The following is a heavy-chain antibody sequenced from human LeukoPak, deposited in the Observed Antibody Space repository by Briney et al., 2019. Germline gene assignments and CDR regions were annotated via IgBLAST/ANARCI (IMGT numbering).Heavy chain of an antibody. Sequence: GGSLRLSCAASGFTFSSYGMSWVRQAPGKGLEWVSAISGSGGSTYYADSVKGRFTISRDNSKNTLYLQMNSLRAEDTAVYYCAKGNTMIVVVRDAFDIWGQGTWSPSLQ. CDR3: AKGNTMIVVVRDAFDI. J-gene: IGHJ3*02. CDR2: ISGSGGST. CDR1: GFTFSSYG. V-gene: IGHV3-23*01. D-gene: IGHD3-22*01.